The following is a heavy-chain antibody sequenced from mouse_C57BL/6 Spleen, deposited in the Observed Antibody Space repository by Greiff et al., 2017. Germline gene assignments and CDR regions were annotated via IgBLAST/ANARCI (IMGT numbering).Heavy chain of an antibody. Sequence: QVQLQQSGPELVKPGASVKISCKASGYAFSSSWMNWVKQRPGKGLEWIGRIYPGDGDTNYNGKFKGKDTLTADKSSSTAYMQLSSLTSGDSAVYFCARGGYYYGSSRYFDVWGTGTTVTVSS. V-gene: IGHV1-82*01. CDR1: GYAFSSSW. D-gene: IGHD1-1*01. J-gene: IGHJ1*03. CDR2: IYPGDGDT. CDR3: ARGGYYYGSSRYFDV.